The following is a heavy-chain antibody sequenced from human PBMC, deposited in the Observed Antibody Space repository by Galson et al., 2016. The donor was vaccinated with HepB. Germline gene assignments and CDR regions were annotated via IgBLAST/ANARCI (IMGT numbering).Heavy chain of an antibody. Sequence: SVKVSCKASGYTFTTYGISWVRQAPGQGLEWMGWISAYNGNTNYAQKLQGRVTMTTDTSTSTAYMELRSLRSDDTAVYYCARDPRKIRYQLLEIYYYYAMDVWGQGTTATVSS. CDR1: GYTFTTYG. CDR3: ARDPRKIRYQLLEIYYYYAMDV. V-gene: IGHV1-18*01. D-gene: IGHD2-2*01. CDR2: ISAYNGNT. J-gene: IGHJ6*02.